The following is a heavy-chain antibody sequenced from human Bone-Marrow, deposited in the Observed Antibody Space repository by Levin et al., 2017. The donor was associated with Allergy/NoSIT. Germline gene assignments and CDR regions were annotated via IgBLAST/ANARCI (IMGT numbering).Heavy chain of an antibody. CDR2: IYASGGT. CDR1: GGSISSGNYY. V-gene: IGHV4-61*02. J-gene: IGHJ6*03. CDR3: ARDRRGYKSGPNTDDYYYYMDV. D-gene: IGHD5-18*01. Sequence: PSETLSLTCTVSGGSISSGNYYWSWIRLPAGKGLEWIGRIYASGGTNYNPSLKSRVTLSVDTSKNQFSLRLSSVHAADTAVYYCARDRRGYKSGPNTDDYYYYMDVWGKGTTVTVSS.